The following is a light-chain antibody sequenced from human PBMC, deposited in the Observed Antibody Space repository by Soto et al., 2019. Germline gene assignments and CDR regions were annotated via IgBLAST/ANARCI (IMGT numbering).Light chain of an antibody. CDR1: QSISRN. V-gene: IGKV1-39*02. CDR2: AAS. J-gene: IGKJ5*01. Sequence: DRVTITGRASQSISRNLNWYQQKQGKAPKLLIYAASSLQSGVPSRFSGSGSGTDFTLTISRLEPEDFAVYYCQQYGSSPLITFGQGTRLEIK. CDR3: QQYGSSPLIT.